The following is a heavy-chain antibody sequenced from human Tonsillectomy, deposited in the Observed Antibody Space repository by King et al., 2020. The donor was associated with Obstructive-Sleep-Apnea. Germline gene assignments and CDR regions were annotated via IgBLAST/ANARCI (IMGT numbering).Heavy chain of an antibody. D-gene: IGHD6-19*01. CDR1: GFTFSSYA. CDR3: AKFEQWDYYYYGMDV. Sequence: VQLVESGGGLVQPGGSLRLSCAASGFTFSSYAMSWVRQPPGKGLEWVSAIGGSGGSTYYADSVKDRFTISRDNSKNTQHLQINSLRAEDTAVYYCAKFEQWDYYYYGMDVWGQGTTVTVSS. CDR2: IGGSGGST. V-gene: IGHV3-23*04. J-gene: IGHJ6*02.